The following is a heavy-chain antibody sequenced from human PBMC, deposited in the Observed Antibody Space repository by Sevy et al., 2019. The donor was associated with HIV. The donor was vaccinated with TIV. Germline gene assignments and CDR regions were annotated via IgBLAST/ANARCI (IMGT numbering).Heavy chain of an antibody. V-gene: IGHV3-23*01. D-gene: IGHD3-22*01. CDR3: AKAGDYYDSSGYPYYMDV. Sequence: GGSLRLSCAASGFTFSSYAMSWVRQAPGKGLEWVSAISGSGGSTYYADSVKGRFTISRDNSKNTLYLQMNSLRAEDTAVYYCAKAGDYYDSSGYPYYMDVWGKRTTVTASS. CDR1: GFTFSSYA. CDR2: ISGSGGST. J-gene: IGHJ6*03.